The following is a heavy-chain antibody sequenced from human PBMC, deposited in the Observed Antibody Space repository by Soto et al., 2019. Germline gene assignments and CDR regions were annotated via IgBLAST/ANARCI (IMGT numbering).Heavy chain of an antibody. CDR2: ISYDGSNK. V-gene: IGHV3-30*18. D-gene: IGHD6-13*01. J-gene: IGHJ6*02. Sequence: GGSLRLSCAASGFTFSSYGMHWVRQAPGKGLEWASVISYDGSNKYYAYSVKGRFTISRENSKNTLYLQINSLRAEDTAVYYCAKERDRSSWYQSLASDYYYGMDGWGQGTTVTVSS. CDR3: AKERDRSSWYQSLASDYYYGMDG. CDR1: GFTFSSYG.